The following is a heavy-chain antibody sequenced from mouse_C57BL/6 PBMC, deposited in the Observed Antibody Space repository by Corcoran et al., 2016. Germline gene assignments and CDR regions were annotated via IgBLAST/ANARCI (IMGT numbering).Heavy chain of an antibody. D-gene: IGHD1-1*01. CDR1: GYTFTDYY. V-gene: IGHV1-26*01. CDR3: ARLGGIITLDY. CDR2: INPNNGGT. Sequence: EVQLQQSGPELVKPGASVKISCKASGYTFTDYYMNWVKQSHGKSLEWIGDINPNNGGTSYNQKFKGKATLTVDKSSSTAYMELRSLTSEDSAVYYCARLGGIITLDYWGQGTTLTVSS. J-gene: IGHJ2*01.